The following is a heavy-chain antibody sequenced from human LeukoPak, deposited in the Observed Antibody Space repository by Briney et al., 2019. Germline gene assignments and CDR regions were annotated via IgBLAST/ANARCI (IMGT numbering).Heavy chain of an antibody. D-gene: IGHD6-13*01. CDR2: VYYTGST. CDR1: SGSIGSSGYY. Sequence: SETLSLTCTVSSGSIGSSGYYWGWIRQPPGKGLEWIGTVYYTGSTYYNPSLKSRVTISVDKSKNQFSLKLSSVTAADTAVYYCASYSSSWFGFDYWGQGTLVTVSS. V-gene: IGHV4-39*07. J-gene: IGHJ4*02. CDR3: ASYSSSWFGFDY.